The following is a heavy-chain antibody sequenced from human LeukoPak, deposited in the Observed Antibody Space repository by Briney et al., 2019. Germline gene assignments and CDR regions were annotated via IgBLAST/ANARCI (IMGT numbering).Heavy chain of an antibody. J-gene: IGHJ4*02. CDR3: ASMDSSGWPFDY. D-gene: IGHD6-19*01. Sequence: PSETLSLTCTVSGGSISSYYWSWIRQPPGKGLEWIGYIYYSGSTNYNPSLKSRVTISVDTSKNQFSLELSSVTAADTAVYYCASMDSSGWPFDYWGQGTLVTVSS. CDR2: IYYSGST. CDR1: GGSISSYY. V-gene: IGHV4-59*01.